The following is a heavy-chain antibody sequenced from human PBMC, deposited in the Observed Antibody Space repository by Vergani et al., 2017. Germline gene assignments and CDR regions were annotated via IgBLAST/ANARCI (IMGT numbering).Heavy chain of an antibody. CDR2: IHTSGST. V-gene: IGHV4-61*02. CDR3: ARGSCLGCSCYKPLFDY. J-gene: IGHJ4*02. CDR1: GGPINSHNYY. D-gene: IGHD3-22*01. Sequence: QVPLLASGPGLVKPSQTLSLTCTVSGGPINSHNYYWSWIRQPSGKGLEWIERIHTSGSTHYNPSLKSRVTMSEDTSKNQFSLNLTSVTAADTAVYFCARGSCLGCSCYKPLFDYWGQGILVTVSS.